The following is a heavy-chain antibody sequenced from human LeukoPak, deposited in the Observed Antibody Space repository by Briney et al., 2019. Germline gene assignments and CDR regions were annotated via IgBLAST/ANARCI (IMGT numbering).Heavy chain of an antibody. CDR2: ISSSSSYI. CDR3: ARGGSSSSVDY. J-gene: IGHJ4*02. D-gene: IGHD6-6*01. V-gene: IGHV3-21*04. CDR1: GFTFSSYS. Sequence: GGSLRLSCAASGFTFSSYSMNWVRQAPGKGLEWVSSISSSSSYIYYADSVKGRFTISRDNAKDSLYLQMNSLRSEDTAVYYCARGGSSSSVDYWGQGTLVTVSS.